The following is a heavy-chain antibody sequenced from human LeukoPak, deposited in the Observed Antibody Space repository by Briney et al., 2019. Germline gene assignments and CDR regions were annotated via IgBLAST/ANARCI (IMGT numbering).Heavy chain of an antibody. Sequence: SETLSLTRTVSAGSISSSSYYWRWIRQPPGKGLEWIGSIYYSGSTYYNPSLKSRVTISVDTYKNQFSLKLSSVTAADTAVYYCARGRSSLSYDFWSGYYWFVPWGQGTLVTVSS. CDR3: ARGRSSLSYDFWSGYYWFVP. CDR1: AGSISSSSYY. D-gene: IGHD3-3*01. V-gene: IGHV4-39*07. CDR2: IYYSGST. J-gene: IGHJ5*02.